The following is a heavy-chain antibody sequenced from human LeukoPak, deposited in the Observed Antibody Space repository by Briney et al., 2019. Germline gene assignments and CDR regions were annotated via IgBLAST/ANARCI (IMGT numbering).Heavy chain of an antibody. V-gene: IGHV3-23*01. CDR2: ISGGGGST. D-gene: IGHD4-17*01. J-gene: IGHJ4*02. CDR1: GFTFTSYS. Sequence: GGSLRLSCAASGFTFTSYSMNWVRQAPGKGLEWVATISGGGGSTYYADSVKGRFTISRDNSNTTLYLQMHSLSAEDTAVYSCANLPTVTTYYFDHWGQGTLVTVSS. CDR3: ANLPTVTTYYFDH.